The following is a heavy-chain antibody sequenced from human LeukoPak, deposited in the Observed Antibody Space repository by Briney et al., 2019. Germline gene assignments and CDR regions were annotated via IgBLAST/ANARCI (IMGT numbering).Heavy chain of an antibody. V-gene: IGHV3-74*01. J-gene: IGHJ4*02. Sequence: GGSLRLSCAASGLTFSSHWMHWVRQAPGKGLVWVSRITNDGSSTTYADSVKGRFTISRDNAKNMLYLQVNSLRAEDTAVYYCARVGDSGSYEYYFDYWGQGTLVTVSS. CDR2: ITNDGSST. CDR3: ARVGDSGSYEYYFDY. CDR1: GLTFSSHW. D-gene: IGHD1-26*01.